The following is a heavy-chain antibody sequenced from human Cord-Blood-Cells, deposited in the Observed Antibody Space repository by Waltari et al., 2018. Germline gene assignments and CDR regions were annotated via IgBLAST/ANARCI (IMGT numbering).Heavy chain of an antibody. V-gene: IGHV3-7*01. CDR3: ARGYLGWDAFDI. J-gene: IGHJ3*02. Sequence: EVQLVESGGGLVQPGGSLRLSCAASGFTFSSYWMSWVGQAPGKGLEWGANIKQDGSGKYYGDSGKGLFTISRDNAKNSLYLQMNSLRAEDTAVYYCARGYLGWDAFDIWGQGTMVTVSS. CDR1: GFTFSSYW. CDR2: IKQDGSGK. D-gene: IGHD1-1*01.